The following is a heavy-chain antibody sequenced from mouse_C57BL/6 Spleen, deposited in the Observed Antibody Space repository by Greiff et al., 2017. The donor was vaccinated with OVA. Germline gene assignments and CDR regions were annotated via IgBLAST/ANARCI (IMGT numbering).Heavy chain of an antibody. Sequence: EVKVVESGGGLVQSGRSLRLSCAPSGFTFSDFYMEWVRQAPGKGVEWIAASRNKANDYTTEYSASVKGRFIVSRDTSQSILYLQMNALRAEDTAIYYCARDALYGPLMDYWGQGTSVTVSS. D-gene: IGHD1-1*02. CDR3: ARDALYGPLMDY. J-gene: IGHJ4*01. CDR1: GFTFSDFY. CDR2: SRNKANDYTT. V-gene: IGHV7-1*01.